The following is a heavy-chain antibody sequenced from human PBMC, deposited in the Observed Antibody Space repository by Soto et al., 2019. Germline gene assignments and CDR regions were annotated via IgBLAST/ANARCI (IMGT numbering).Heavy chain of an antibody. CDR2: IDSESDTI. D-gene: IGHD3-3*01. CDR1: GFTFSTYS. CDR3: ARLYYDYV. V-gene: IGHV3-48*02. J-gene: IGHJ6*02. Sequence: GGSLRLSCAASGFTFSTYSMNWVRQAPGKGLEWISYIDSESDTIFYADSVKGRFTISRDNAKNSLYLQMNSLRDEDTAVYYCARLYYDYVWGQGTTVTVSS.